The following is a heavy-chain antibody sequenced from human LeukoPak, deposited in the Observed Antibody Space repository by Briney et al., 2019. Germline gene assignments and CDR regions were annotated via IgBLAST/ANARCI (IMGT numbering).Heavy chain of an antibody. CDR3: AREHMGVSAFDI. CDR2: ISNTGSII. CDR1: GFIFSDYY. V-gene: IGHV3-11*01. Sequence: GGSLRLSCAASGFIFSDYYISWIRQAPGKGLEWISYISNTGSIIYYADSVKGRFTISRDHAKNSPYLQMTSLRAEDTAMYYCAREHMGVSAFDIWGQGTMVTVSS. J-gene: IGHJ3*02. D-gene: IGHD1-26*01.